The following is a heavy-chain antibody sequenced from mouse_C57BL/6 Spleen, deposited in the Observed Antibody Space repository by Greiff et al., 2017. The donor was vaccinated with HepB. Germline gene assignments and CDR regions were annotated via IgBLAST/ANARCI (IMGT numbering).Heavy chain of an antibody. CDR3: ASYDYFYAMDY. CDR1: GFTFSSYG. J-gene: IGHJ4*01. V-gene: IGHV5-6*01. Sequence: EVQGVESGGDLVKPGGSLKLSCAASGFTFSSYGMSWVRQTPDKRLEWVATISSGGSYTYYPDSVKGRFTISRDNAKNTLYLQMSSLKSEDTAMYYCASYDYFYAMDYWGQGTSVTVSS. D-gene: IGHD2-4*01. CDR2: ISSGGSYT.